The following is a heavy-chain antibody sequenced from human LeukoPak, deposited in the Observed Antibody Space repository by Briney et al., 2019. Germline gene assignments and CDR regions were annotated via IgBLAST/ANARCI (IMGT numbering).Heavy chain of an antibody. Sequence: PGGSLRLSCAASGFSFSDYYMSWIRQAPGKGLEWVSYIISSGSTIYYADSVKGRFTISRDNAKNSLYLQMNSLRAEDTAVYYCARDLFADILTGSLPDYGMDVWGQGTTVTVSS. CDR3: ARDLFADILTGSLPDYGMDV. V-gene: IGHV3-11*01. J-gene: IGHJ6*02. CDR2: IISSGSTI. CDR1: GFSFSDYY. D-gene: IGHD3-9*01.